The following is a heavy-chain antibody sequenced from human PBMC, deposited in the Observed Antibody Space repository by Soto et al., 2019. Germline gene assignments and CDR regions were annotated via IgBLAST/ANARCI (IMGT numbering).Heavy chain of an antibody. J-gene: IGHJ4*02. CDR3: ARAFDYGDEREIDF. CDR2: ISVYNEDK. CDR1: GYTFSNYD. Sequence: QVQLVQSGAEVKKPGASVKVSCQTSGYTFSNYDINWVRQAPGQGLEWMGCISVYNEDKNYAQKFQGRVTMTTDTSTNTAYMDLSNLRSDDTAVYYCARAFDYGDEREIDFWGQGTLVTVSS. V-gene: IGHV1-18*01. D-gene: IGHD4-17*01.